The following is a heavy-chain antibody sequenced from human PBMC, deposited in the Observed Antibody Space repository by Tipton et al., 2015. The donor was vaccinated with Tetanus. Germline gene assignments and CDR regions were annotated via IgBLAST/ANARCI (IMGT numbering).Heavy chain of an antibody. D-gene: IGHD6-19*01. CDR3: AKGTSSGWYTDTSTEYFQH. J-gene: IGHJ1*01. CDR1: GFTFSSYA. Sequence: SLRLSCAASGFTFSSYAMSWVRQAPGKGLEWVSAISGSGGSTYYADSVKGRFTISRDNSKDTLYLQMNSLRAEDTAVYYCAKGTSSGWYTDTSTEYFQHWGQGTLVTVSS. CDR2: ISGSGGST. V-gene: IGHV3-23*01.